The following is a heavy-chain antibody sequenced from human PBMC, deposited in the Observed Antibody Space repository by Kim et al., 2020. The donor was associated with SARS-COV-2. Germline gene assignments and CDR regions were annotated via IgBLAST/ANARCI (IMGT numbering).Heavy chain of an antibody. J-gene: IGHJ5*02. V-gene: IGHV3-30*18. CDR3: AKDAVRGGGFNWFDP. CDR2: ISYDGSNK. Sequence: GGSLRLSCAASGFTFSSYGMHWVRQAPGKGLEWVAVISYDGSNKYYADSVKGRFTISRDNSKNTLYLQMNSLRAEDTAVYYCAKDAVRGGGFNWFDPWGQGTLVTVSS. CDR1: GFTFSSYG. D-gene: IGHD3-16*01.